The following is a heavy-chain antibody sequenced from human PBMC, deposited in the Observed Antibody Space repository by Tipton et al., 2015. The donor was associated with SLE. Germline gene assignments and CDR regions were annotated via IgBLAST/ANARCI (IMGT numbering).Heavy chain of an antibody. CDR3: ARAAELGVFYYHYYLDV. J-gene: IGHJ6*03. CDR1: GLTFSIYA. Sequence: SLRLSCAASGLTFSIYAMHWVRQAPGKGLEWVAVISFDGSNTYSADSVKGRFTISRDTSKNTLDLQMNSLRDEDTAVYYCARAAELGVFYYHYYLDVWGKGTTVTVSS. V-gene: IGHV3-30*04. D-gene: IGHD1-26*01. CDR2: ISFDGSNT.